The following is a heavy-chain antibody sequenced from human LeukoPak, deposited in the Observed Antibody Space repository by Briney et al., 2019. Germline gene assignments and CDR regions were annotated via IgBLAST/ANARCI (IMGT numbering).Heavy chain of an antibody. J-gene: IGHJ4*02. CDR3: AMEGATYYYDSSGLHV. CDR2: IYTSGST. D-gene: IGHD3-22*01. Sequence: SETLSLTCTVSGGSISSYYWSWIRQPAGKGLEWIGRIYTSGSTNYNPSLKSRVTMSVDTSKNQFSLKLSSVTAADTAVYYCAMEGATYYYDSSGLHVWGQGTLVTVSS. V-gene: IGHV4-4*07. CDR1: GGSISSYY.